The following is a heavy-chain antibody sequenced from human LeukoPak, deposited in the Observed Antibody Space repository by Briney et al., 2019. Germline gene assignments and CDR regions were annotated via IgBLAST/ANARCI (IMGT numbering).Heavy chain of an antibody. V-gene: IGHV3-30*18. CDR1: GFTFSSYG. CDR3: AKDAYYYDSSGPLGYFDY. D-gene: IGHD3-22*01. J-gene: IGHJ4*02. Sequence: GGSLRLSCAASGFTFSSYGMHWVRQAPGKGLEWVAVISYDGSNKYYADSVKGRFTISRDNSKNTLYLQMNSLRAEDTAVYYCAKDAYYYDSSGPLGYFDYWGQGTLVTVSS. CDR2: ISYDGSNK.